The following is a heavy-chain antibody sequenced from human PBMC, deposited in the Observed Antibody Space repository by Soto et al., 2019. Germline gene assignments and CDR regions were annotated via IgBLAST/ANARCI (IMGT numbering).Heavy chain of an antibody. J-gene: IGHJ4*02. CDR1: EFTFSSYA. CDR3: ARDPDAEYSGNYHTPRSLDS. Sequence: GRSLRLSCAASEFTFSSYAMSCVRQAPGKVLEWVSAISGSGGSTYYADSVKGRFTISRDNAKNSLYLQMNGLRAEDTALYYCARDPDAEYSGNYHTPRSLDSWGQGTQVTVSS. CDR2: ISGSGGST. V-gene: IGHV3-23*01. D-gene: IGHD1-26*01.